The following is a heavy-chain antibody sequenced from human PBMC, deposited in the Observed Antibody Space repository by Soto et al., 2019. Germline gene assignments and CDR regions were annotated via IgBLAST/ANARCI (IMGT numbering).Heavy chain of an antibody. V-gene: IGHV5-10-1*01. CDR3: ARQIYDSDTGPNFQYYFDS. D-gene: IGHD3-22*01. J-gene: IGHJ4*02. CDR2: IDPSDSQT. Sequence: GESLTISCQVSGYSFAGYWITWVRQKPGKGLEWMGRIDPSDSQTYYSPSFRGHVTISVTKSITTVFLQWSSLRASDTAMYYCARQIYDSDTGPNFQYYFDSWGQGTPVTVAS. CDR1: GYSFAGYW.